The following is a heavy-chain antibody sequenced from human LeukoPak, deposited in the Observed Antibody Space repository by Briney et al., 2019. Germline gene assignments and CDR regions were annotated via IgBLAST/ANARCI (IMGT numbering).Heavy chain of an antibody. V-gene: IGHV3-23*01. Sequence: GGSLRLSCAASGFTFSSYAMSWVRQAPGKGLEWVSAISGSGGSTYYADSVKGRFTISRDNSKNTLYLQMNSLRAEDTAVYYCAKLTWLVPAAIQGASDAFDIWGQGTMVTVSS. CDR3: AKLTWLVPAAIQGASDAFDI. J-gene: IGHJ3*02. CDR2: ISGSGGST. CDR1: GFTFSSYA. D-gene: IGHD2-2*01.